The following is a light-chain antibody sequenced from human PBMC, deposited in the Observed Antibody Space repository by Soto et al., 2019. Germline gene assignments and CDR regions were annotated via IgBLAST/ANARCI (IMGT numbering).Light chain of an antibody. CDR3: AAWDDSLSGVV. Sequence: QSVLTQPPSASGTPGQRVTISCSGSSSNIGSKYVYWYQQLPGTAPKLLMYSNNQRPSGVPDRFSGSKSGTSASLAISGLRYEDEADYYCAAWDDSLSGVVFGGGTKVTVL. J-gene: IGLJ2*01. CDR2: SNN. CDR1: SSNIGSKY. V-gene: IGLV1-47*02.